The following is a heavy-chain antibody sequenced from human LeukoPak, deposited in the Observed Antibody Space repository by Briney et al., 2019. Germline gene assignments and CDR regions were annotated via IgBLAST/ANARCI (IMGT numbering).Heavy chain of an antibody. J-gene: IGHJ3*02. CDR2: FDPEDGET. D-gene: IGHD4-17*01. V-gene: IGHV1-24*01. Sequence: ASVKVSCKVSGYTLTELSMHWVRQAPGKGLAWMGGFDPEDGETIYARKFQGRVIMTEDTSTDTAYMELSSLRSEDTAVYYCAIGRDFGERLSHRAFDIWGQGTMVTVSS. CDR1: GYTLTELS. CDR3: AIGRDFGERLSHRAFDI.